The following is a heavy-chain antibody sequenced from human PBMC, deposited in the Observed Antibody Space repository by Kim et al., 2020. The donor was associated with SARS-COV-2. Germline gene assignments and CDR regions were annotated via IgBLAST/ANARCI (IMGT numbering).Heavy chain of an antibody. CDR3: ARHRSTVTTRRYWFDP. D-gene: IGHD4-17*01. CDR2: INPNSGGT. CDR1: GYTFTGYY. V-gene: IGHV1-2*06. Sequence: ASVKVSCKASGYTFTGYYMHWVRQAPGQGLEWMGRINPNSGGTNYAQKFQGRVTMTRDTSISTAYMELSRLRSDDTAVYYCARHRSTVTTRRYWFDPWGQGTLVTVSS. J-gene: IGHJ5*02.